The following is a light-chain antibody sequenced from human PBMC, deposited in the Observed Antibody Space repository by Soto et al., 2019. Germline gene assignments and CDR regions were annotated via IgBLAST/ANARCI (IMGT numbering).Light chain of an antibody. V-gene: IGLV2-11*01. CDR3: CSYAGSYTFVL. J-gene: IGLJ2*01. CDR1: SSDVGGYNY. Sequence: QSALTQPRSVSGSPGQSVTISCTGTSSDVGGYNYVSWYQQHPGKAPKLMIYDVNKRPSGVPDRLSGSKSGNTASLTISGLQAEDEADYYCCSYAGSYTFVLFGGGTKLTVL. CDR2: DVN.